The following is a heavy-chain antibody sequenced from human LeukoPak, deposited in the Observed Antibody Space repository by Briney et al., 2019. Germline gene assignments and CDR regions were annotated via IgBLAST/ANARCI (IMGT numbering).Heavy chain of an antibody. J-gene: IGHJ4*02. D-gene: IGHD3-10*01. Sequence: GASVKVSCKASGYTFTSYDINWVRQATGQGLEWMGWMNPNSGNTGYAQKFQGRVTMTRNTSISTAYMELSSLRSEDTAVYYCARQSGSGTGSVPGYWGQGTLVTVSS. CDR2: MNPNSGNT. CDR1: GYTFTSYD. CDR3: ARQSGSGTGSVPGY. V-gene: IGHV1-8*01.